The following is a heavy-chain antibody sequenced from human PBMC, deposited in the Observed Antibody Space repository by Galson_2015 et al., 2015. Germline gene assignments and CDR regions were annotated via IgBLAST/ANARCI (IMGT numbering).Heavy chain of an antibody. CDR2: IRSKAYGGTT. CDR1: GFTFSSSR. Sequence: PLRLSCAASGFTFSSSRMNWVRQAPGKGLEWVGFIRSKAYGGTTEYAASVKGRFTISRDDSKSIAYLQMNSLKTEDTAVYYCTRSTSSGYYYVPPREWGQGTLVTVSS. J-gene: IGHJ4*02. V-gene: IGHV3-49*04. D-gene: IGHD3-22*01. CDR3: TRSTSSGYYYVPPRE.